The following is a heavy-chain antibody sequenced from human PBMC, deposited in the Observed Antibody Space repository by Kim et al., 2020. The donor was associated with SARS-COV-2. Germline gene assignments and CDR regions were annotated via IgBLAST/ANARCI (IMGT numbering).Heavy chain of an antibody. D-gene: IGHD1-7*01. CDR2: TYYRSKWFY. CDR3: ARRTPAGTARGFDP. V-gene: IGHV6-1*01. J-gene: IGHJ5*02. Sequence: SSKRATWNWTSQTPSRGLGWLARTYYRSKWFYDYGVSVKSRITINPDTSKNQFSLQLSSVTPDDSAVYYCARRTPAGTARGFDPWGQGTLAT. CDR1: SSKRAT.